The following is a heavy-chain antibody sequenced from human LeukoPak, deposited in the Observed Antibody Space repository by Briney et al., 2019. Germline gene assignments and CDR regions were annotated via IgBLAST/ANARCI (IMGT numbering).Heavy chain of an antibody. CDR1: GFTFSSYA. V-gene: IGHV3-23*01. D-gene: IGHD3-9*01. Sequence: GVSLRLSCAASGFTFSSYAMSWVRQAPGKGLEWVSAISGSGGSTYYADSVKGRFTISRDNSKNTLYLQMNSLRAEDTAVYYCAKGGFADILTGTENFDYWGQGTLVTVSS. CDR2: ISGSGGST. CDR3: AKGGFADILTGTENFDY. J-gene: IGHJ4*02.